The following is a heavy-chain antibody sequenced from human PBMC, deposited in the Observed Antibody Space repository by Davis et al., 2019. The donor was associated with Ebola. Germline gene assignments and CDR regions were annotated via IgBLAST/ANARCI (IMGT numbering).Heavy chain of an antibody. J-gene: IGHJ3*02. CDR3: AREGPPGRHDAFDI. D-gene: IGHD7-27*01. V-gene: IGHV3-48*03. Sequence: GESLKISCAASGFTFSSYEMNWVRQAPGKGLEWVSYISSNGSTIYYADSVKGRFTISRDNAKNSLYLQMNSLRAEDTAVYYCAREGPPGRHDAFDIWGQGTMVTVSS. CDR2: ISSNGSTI. CDR1: GFTFSSYE.